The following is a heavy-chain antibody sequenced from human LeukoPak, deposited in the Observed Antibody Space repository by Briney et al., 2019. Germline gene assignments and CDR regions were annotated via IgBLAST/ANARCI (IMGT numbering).Heavy chain of an antibody. V-gene: IGHV3-30-3*01. CDR2: ISYDGSNK. Sequence: GGSLRLSCAASGFTFSSYAMHWVRQAPGKGLKWVAVISYDGSNKYYADSVKGRFTISRDNSKNTLYLQMNSLRAEDTAVYYCARDSSIAARATYFDYWGQGTLVTVSS. CDR1: GFTFSSYA. CDR3: ARDSSIAARATYFDY. J-gene: IGHJ4*02. D-gene: IGHD6-13*01.